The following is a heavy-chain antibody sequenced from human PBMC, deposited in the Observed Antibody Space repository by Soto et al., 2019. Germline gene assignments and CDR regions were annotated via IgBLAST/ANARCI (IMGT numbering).Heavy chain of an antibody. J-gene: IGHJ4*02. Sequence: QVQLQESGPGLVKPSETLSLTCTVSGGSISSYYWRWIRQPPGKGLEWIGYIYSSGSTNYNPSPRSRVTITVDTSKSQFCLKLSAVTAADTAVYYCARTRYGDRCCDYWGQGTLVTVSS. V-gene: IGHV4-59*01. CDR2: IYSSGST. D-gene: IGHD4-17*01. CDR3: ARTRYGDRCCDY. CDR1: GGSISSYY.